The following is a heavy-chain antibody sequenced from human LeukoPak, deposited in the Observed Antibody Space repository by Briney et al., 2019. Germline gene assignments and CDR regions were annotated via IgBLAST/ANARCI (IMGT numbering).Heavy chain of an antibody. CDR1: GFTVSSNY. CDR2: IYSGGST. J-gene: IGHJ6*03. CDR3: ASGSGSYRTPYYYMDV. V-gene: IGHV3-53*01. D-gene: IGHD3-10*01. Sequence: GGSLRLSCAASGFTVSSNYMSWVRQAPGKGLEGVSIIYSGGSTYYADSVKGRFTISRDNSKNTLYLQMNSLRAEDTAVYYCASGSGSYRTPYYYMDVWGKGTTVTVSS.